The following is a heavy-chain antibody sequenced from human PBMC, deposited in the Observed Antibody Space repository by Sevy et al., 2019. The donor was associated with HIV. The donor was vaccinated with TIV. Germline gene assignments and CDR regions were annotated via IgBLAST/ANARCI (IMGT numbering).Heavy chain of an antibody. J-gene: IGHJ1*01. Sequence: ASVKVSCKASGYTFTRYVITWVRQAPGQGLEWMGRISAYNGDTSYAQKIQGRVTMTTDTSTNTAYMELRSLTSDDTAVYYCARAPGGSQGPGQYFNHWGQGTLVTDSS. CDR3: ARAPGGSQGPGQYFNH. CDR1: GYTFTRYV. V-gene: IGHV1-18*01. D-gene: IGHD1-26*01. CDR2: ISAYNGDT.